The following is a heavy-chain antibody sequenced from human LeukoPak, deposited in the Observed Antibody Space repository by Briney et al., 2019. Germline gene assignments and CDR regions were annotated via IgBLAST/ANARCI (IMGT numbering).Heavy chain of an antibody. J-gene: IGHJ4*02. Sequence: PGGSLRLSCAASGFTFSTYGMNWVRQAPGKGLEWVSYISSSSTTIYYADSVKGRFTIYRDNTKNSLYLQMNSLRAEDTAIYYCVRMSHGYYDDYWGQGTLVTVSS. D-gene: IGHD2-2*03. CDR3: VRMSHGYYDDY. V-gene: IGHV3-48*01. CDR1: GFTFSTYG. CDR2: ISSSSTTI.